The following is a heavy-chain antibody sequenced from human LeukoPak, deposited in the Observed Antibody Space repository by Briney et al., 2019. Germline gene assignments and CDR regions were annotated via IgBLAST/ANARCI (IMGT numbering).Heavy chain of an antibody. J-gene: IGHJ5*02. CDR2: IYTSGST. CDR3: ARGGRRSWFDP. CDR1: GGSISSYY. V-gene: IGHV4-4*09. Sequence: SETLSLTCTVSGGSISSYYWSWIRQPPGKGLEWIGYIYTSGSTNYNPSLKSRVTISVDTSKNQFSLKLSSVTAADTAVYYCARGGRRSWFDPWGQGTLVTVSS. D-gene: IGHD4-17*01.